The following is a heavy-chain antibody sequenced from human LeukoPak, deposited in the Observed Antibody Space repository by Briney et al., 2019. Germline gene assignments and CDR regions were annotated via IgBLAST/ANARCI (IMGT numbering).Heavy chain of an antibody. D-gene: IGHD5-12*01. Sequence: PSETLSLTCVVYGGSFSAFYWSWIRQPPGMGLEWIGEINHSASTNYNPSLKSRVTISVDSSKNQFSLKMSSVTAADTAVYYCARAPDIVATNFDYWGQGTLVTVSS. J-gene: IGHJ4*02. CDR2: INHSAST. CDR1: GGSFSAFY. V-gene: IGHV4-34*01. CDR3: ARAPDIVATNFDY.